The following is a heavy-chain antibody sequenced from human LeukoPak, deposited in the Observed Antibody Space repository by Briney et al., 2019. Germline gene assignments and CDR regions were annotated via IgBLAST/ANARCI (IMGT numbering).Heavy chain of an antibody. J-gene: IGHJ4*02. Sequence: RSGGSTYYAESVKGRLTISRDNAESSVYLQVNSLRVEDRVVYYCVRGDKRDFWGQGTLVTVSS. CDR3: VRGDKRDF. CDR2: RSGGST. V-gene: IGHV3-21*01. D-gene: IGHD5-24*01.